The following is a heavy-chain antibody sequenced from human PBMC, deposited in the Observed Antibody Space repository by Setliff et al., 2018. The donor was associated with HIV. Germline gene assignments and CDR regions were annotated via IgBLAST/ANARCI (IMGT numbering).Heavy chain of an antibody. CDR1: GGSISRTSYY. CDR2: ISNSGSN. D-gene: IGHD3-10*01. J-gene: IGHJ6*02. Sequence: PSETLSLTCTVSGGSISRTSYYWGWIRQPPGKGLEWIGGISNSGSNYYSPSLKSRVTISVDTSKNQFSLKVNSVTAADTAVYFCARLAIYGSDWGQGTTVTVSS. CDR3: ARLAIYGSD. V-gene: IGHV4-39*01.